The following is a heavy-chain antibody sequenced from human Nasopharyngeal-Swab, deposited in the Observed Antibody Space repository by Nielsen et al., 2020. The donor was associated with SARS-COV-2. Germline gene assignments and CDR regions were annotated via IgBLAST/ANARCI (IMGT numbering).Heavy chain of an antibody. D-gene: IGHD2-2*01. V-gene: IGHV1-18*01. Sequence: WVRQAPGQGLEWMGWINAYNGNTNYAQKLQGRVTMTTDTSTSTAYMGLRSLRSDDTAVYYCARGVFEVPAATYYYYYYYMDVWGKGTTVTVSS. CDR3: ARGVFEVPAATYYYYYYYMDV. J-gene: IGHJ6*03. CDR2: INAYNGNT.